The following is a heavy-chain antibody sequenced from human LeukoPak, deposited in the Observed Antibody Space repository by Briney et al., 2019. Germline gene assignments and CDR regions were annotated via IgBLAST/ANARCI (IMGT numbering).Heavy chain of an antibody. CDR2: ISYDGSNK. J-gene: IGHJ4*02. D-gene: IGHD3-9*01. CDR3: ARDGTVILRYFDWSENYFDY. Sequence: GGSLRLSCAASGFTFSSYAMHWVRQAPGKGLEWVAVISYDGSNKYYADSVKGRFTISRDNSKNTLYLQMNSLRAEDTAVYYCARDGTVILRYFDWSENYFDYWGQGTLVTVSS. V-gene: IGHV3-30-3*01. CDR1: GFTFSSYA.